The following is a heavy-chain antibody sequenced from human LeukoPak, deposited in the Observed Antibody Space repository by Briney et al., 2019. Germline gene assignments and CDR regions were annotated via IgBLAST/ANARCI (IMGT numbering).Heavy chain of an antibody. J-gene: IGHJ4*02. CDR3: ARAVDYYDSSGYYYATTSDY. CDR2: ISSSSSYI. CDR1: GFTFSSYS. V-gene: IGHV3-21*01. D-gene: IGHD3-22*01. Sequence: GGSLRLSCAASGFTFSSYSMNWVRQAPGKGLEWVSSISSSSSYIYYADSVKGRFTISRDNAKNPLYLQMNSLRAEDTAVYYCARAVDYYDSSGYYYATTSDYWGQGTLVTVSS.